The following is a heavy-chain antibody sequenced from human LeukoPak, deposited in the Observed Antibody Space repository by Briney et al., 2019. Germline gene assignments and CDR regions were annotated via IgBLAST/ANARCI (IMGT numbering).Heavy chain of an antibody. CDR1: GFTFSGSW. J-gene: IGHJ2*01. CDR2: IKQDGSEK. V-gene: IGHV3-7*01. Sequence: GGSLRLSCAASGFTFSGSWMSWARQAPGKGLEWVANIKQDGSEKYYVDSVKGRFTISRDNAKNSLYLQMNSLRAEDTAVYYCARDLVVRGYFDLWGRGTLVTVSS. CDR3: ARDLVVRGYFDL. D-gene: IGHD2-15*01.